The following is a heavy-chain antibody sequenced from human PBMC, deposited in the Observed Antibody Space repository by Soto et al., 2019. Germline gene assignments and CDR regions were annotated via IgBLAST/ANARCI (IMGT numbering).Heavy chain of an antibody. J-gene: IGHJ6*02. CDR1: GLTFSDYY. CDR2: ISSRVDYT. V-gene: IGHV3-11*05. Sequence: QVQMVESGGGLVKPGGSLRLSCTASGLTFSDYYFSWIRQAPGKGLEWVSWISSRVDYTKYADSVQGRFTISRDNGKNSLFLQMNRLRVEDTDTYYCARELDVIDVWGHGTSVTVSS. CDR3: ARELDVIDV.